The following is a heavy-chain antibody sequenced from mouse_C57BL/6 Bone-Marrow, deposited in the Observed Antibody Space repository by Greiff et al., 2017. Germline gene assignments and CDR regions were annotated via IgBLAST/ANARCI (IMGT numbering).Heavy chain of an antibody. V-gene: IGHV1-81*01. CDR2: IYPRSGNT. D-gene: IGHD1-1*01. Sequence: QVQLQQSGAELARPGASVKLSCKASGYTFTSYGISWVKQRTGQGLEWIGEIYPRSGNTYYNEKFKGKATLTADKSSSTAYMELRSLTSEDSAVYFCARWPYYYGSSYWYFDVWGTGTTVTVSS. CDR1: GYTFTSYG. J-gene: IGHJ1*03. CDR3: ARWPYYYGSSYWYFDV.